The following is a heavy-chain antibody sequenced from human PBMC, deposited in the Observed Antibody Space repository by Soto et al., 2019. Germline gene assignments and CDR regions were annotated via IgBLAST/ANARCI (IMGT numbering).Heavy chain of an antibody. Sequence: QVQLQQWGAGLLKPSETLSLTCAVYGGSFGGYKWGWIRQPPGAGLEWIGEINQSGGTNYNPSLKSRVVISLDTSATQFSLRLNSVTAADTAVYYCARLVFHCLRGSCDDYNFYGLDVWGQGTTVTVSS. CDR3: ARLVFHCLRGSCDDYNFYGLDV. CDR1: GGSFGGYK. CDR2: INQSGGT. V-gene: IGHV4-34*01. J-gene: IGHJ6*02. D-gene: IGHD2-15*01.